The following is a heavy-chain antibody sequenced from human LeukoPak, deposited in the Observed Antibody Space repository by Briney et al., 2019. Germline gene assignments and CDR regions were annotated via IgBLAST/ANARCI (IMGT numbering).Heavy chain of an antibody. CDR2: IYYSGST. CDR1: GGSISSYY. Sequence: SETLSLTCTVSGGSISSYYWSWVRQPPGKGLEWIGYIYYSGSTNYNPSLKSRVTISVDTSKNQFSLKLSSVTAADTAVYYCARVPYSNHYLDYWGQGTLVTVSS. V-gene: IGHV4-59*01. CDR3: ARVPYSNHYLDY. D-gene: IGHD4-11*01. J-gene: IGHJ4*02.